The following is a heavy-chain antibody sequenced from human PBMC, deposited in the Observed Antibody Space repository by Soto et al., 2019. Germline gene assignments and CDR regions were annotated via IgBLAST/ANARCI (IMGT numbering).Heavy chain of an antibody. Sequence: EVQLLESGGGLVQPGGSLRLSCAASGFTFSSYAMSWVRQAPGKGLEWVSAISGSGGSTYYADSVKGRFTISRDNSKNTLYLQMNSLRAEDTAVHYCAKDDGYSSGWYYFDYWGQGTLVTVSS. CDR3: AKDDGYSSGWYYFDY. CDR1: GFTFSSYA. V-gene: IGHV3-23*01. D-gene: IGHD6-19*01. J-gene: IGHJ4*02. CDR2: ISGSGGST.